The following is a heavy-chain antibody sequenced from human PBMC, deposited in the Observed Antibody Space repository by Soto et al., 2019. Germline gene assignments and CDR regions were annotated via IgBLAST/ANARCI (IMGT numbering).Heavy chain of an antibody. Sequence: ASVKVSCKTSGYTFTSYDINWVRQATGQGLEWMGWMNPNSGNTGYAQKFQGRVTMTRDTSMSTAYMELSSLTSEDTAVYYCAIEIPGSGRVDAFDIWGQGTMVTVSS. CDR1: GYTFTSYD. CDR2: MNPNSGNT. V-gene: IGHV1-8*01. D-gene: IGHD3-10*01. J-gene: IGHJ3*02. CDR3: AIEIPGSGRVDAFDI.